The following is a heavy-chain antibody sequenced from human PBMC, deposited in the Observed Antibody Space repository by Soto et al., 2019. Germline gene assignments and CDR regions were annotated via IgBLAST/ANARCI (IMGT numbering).Heavy chain of an antibody. J-gene: IGHJ4*02. Sequence: QLGGPLRLSCAASGFTFSSYGMHWVRQAPGKGLEWVAVIWYDGSNKYYADSVKGRFTISRDNSKNTLYLQMNSLRAEDTAVYYCARGIYASYYFDYWGQGTLVTVSS. CDR1: GFTFSSYG. CDR2: IWYDGSNK. V-gene: IGHV3-33*01. D-gene: IGHD5-12*01. CDR3: ARGIYASYYFDY.